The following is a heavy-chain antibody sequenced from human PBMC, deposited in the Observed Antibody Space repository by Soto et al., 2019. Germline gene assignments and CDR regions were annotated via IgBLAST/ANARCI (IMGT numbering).Heavy chain of an antibody. CDR2: IYNSGST. CDR1: GDSISSGDYY. V-gene: IGHV4-30-4*01. D-gene: IGHD3-10*01. Sequence: QVQLQESGPGLVKPSQTLSLTCTVSGDSISSGDYYWSWIRQPPGKGLEWIGYIYNSGSTYYNPSHKSRVTISIDTSKNQVSLKLRSVTAADTAVYYCARDYYGSPLAMDVWGQGTTVTVSS. CDR3: ARDYYGSPLAMDV. J-gene: IGHJ6*02.